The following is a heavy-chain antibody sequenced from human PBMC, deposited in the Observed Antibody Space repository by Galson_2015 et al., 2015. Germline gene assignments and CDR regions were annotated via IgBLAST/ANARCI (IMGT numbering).Heavy chain of an antibody. CDR2: ISYDGSNK. J-gene: IGHJ3*02. V-gene: IGHV3-30*18. CDR1: GFTFSSYG. CDR3: AKVFGRWLQPNAFDI. D-gene: IGHD5-24*01. Sequence: SLRLSCAASGFTFSSYGMHWVRQAPGKGLEWVAVISYDGSNKYYADSVKGRFTISRDNSKNTLYLQMNSLRAEDTAVYYCAKVFGRWLQPNAFDIWGQGTMVTGSS.